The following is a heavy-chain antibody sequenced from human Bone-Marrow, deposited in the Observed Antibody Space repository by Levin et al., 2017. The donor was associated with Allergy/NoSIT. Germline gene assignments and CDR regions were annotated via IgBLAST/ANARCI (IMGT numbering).Heavy chain of an antibody. CDR1: GFTFSNYG. CDR2: ISYDGSNE. CDR3: AKGHYYDSSGRYSYLDS. J-gene: IGHJ4*02. Sequence: LPGGSLRLSCAASGFTFSNYGMHWVRQAPGKGLEWVAIISYDGSNEYYADSVKGRFTISRDISKNTLYLQMNSLRAEDTAVYYCAKGHYYDSSGRYSYLDSWGQGTLVTVSS. V-gene: IGHV3-30*18. D-gene: IGHD3-22*01.